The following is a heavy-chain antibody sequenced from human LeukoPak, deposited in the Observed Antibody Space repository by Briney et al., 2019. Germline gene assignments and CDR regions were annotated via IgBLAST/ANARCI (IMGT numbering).Heavy chain of an antibody. J-gene: IGHJ4*02. CDR1: GFTFSSYS. V-gene: IGHV3-21*01. D-gene: IGHD3-22*01. Sequence: PGGSLRLSCAASGFTFSSYSMNWVRQAPGKGLEWVSSISSSSSYIYYADSVKGRFTFSRDNAKNSLYLQMNSLRAEDTAVYYCARAVLAYYYDSSGYRDYWGQGTLVTVSS. CDR3: ARAVLAYYYDSSGYRDY. CDR2: ISSSSSYI.